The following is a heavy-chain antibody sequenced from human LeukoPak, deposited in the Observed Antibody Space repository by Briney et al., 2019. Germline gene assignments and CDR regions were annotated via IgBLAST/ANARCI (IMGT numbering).Heavy chain of an antibody. V-gene: IGHV1-24*01. CDR1: GYTLTELS. Sequence: ASVKVSCKVSGYTLTELSMHWVRQAPGKGLEWMGGFDPEDGETIYAQKFQGRVTMTEDASTDTAYMELSSLRSEDTAVYYCATWYYYDSSGYRVLRAFDIWGQGTMVTVSS. CDR3: ATWYYYDSSGYRVLRAFDI. D-gene: IGHD3-22*01. J-gene: IGHJ3*02. CDR2: FDPEDGET.